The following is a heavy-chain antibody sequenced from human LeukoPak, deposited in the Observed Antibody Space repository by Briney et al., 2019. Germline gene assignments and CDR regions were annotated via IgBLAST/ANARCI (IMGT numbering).Heavy chain of an antibody. CDR2: IYPGDSDA. CDR3: ARRGAGQQWLLAH. D-gene: IGHD6-19*01. Sequence: GGSLKISCKGSGYSFTSYWIGWVRQMPGKGLEWMGIIYPGDSDARYSPSFQGQVTISADKSISTAYLQWSSLKASDTAMYYCARRGAGQQWLLAHWGQGTLVTVSS. J-gene: IGHJ4*02. CDR1: GYSFTSYW. V-gene: IGHV5-51*01.